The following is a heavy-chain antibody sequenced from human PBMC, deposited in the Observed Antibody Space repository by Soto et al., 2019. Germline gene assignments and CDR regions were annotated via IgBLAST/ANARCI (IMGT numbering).Heavy chain of an antibody. D-gene: IGHD2-21*02. CDR2: ISYDGSNK. CDR1: GFTFSSYA. V-gene: IGHV3-30-3*01. J-gene: IGHJ4*02. Sequence: WGSLRVSWASSGFTFSSYAMHWVRQAPGKGLEWVAVISYDGSNKYYADSVKGRFTISRDNSKNTLYLQMNSLRAEDTAVYYCARISIVVVTDTNKRVDYWGQGTMVTVSS. CDR3: ARISIVVVTDTNKRVDY.